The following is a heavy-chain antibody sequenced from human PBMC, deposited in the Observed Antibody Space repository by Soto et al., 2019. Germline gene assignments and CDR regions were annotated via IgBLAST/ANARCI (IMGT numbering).Heavy chain of an antibody. D-gene: IGHD6-19*01. V-gene: IGHV3-23*01. CDR2: ISGSGGST. Sequence: GGSLRLSCAASGFTFSSYAMSWVRQAPGKGLEWVSSISGSGGSTHYADSVKGRFTVSRDNSRNTLSLQMNSLTAEDTALYYCAKAGRAWSLYGMDVWGQGTTLTVSS. CDR3: AKAGRAWSLYGMDV. CDR1: GFTFSSYA. J-gene: IGHJ6*02.